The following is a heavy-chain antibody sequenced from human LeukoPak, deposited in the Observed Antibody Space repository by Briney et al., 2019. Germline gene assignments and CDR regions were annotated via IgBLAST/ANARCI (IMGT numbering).Heavy chain of an antibody. V-gene: IGHV3-74*01. J-gene: IGHJ4*02. Sequence: PGGSLRLSCAASGFTFSSYWMHWVRQAPGKGXXXXXXXXSDGSSTSYADSVRGRFTISRDNAKNTLYLQMNSLRAEDTAVYYCARDDVDCSSTSCYASGVDYWGQGTLVTVSS. CDR1: GFTFSSYW. CDR3: ARDDVDCSSTSCYASGVDY. CDR2: XXSDGSST. D-gene: IGHD2-2*01.